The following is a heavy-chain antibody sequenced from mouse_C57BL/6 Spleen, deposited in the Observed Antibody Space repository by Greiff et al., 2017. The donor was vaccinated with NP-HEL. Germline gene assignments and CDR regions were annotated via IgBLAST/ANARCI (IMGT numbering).Heavy chain of an antibody. CDR2: INPGSGGT. CDR3: ARSDSNYEY. D-gene: IGHD2-5*01. Sequence: VQLVESGAELVRPGTSVKVSCKASGYAFTNYLIEWVKQRPGQGLEWIGVINPGSGGTNYNEKFKGKATLTADKSSSTAYMQLSSLTSEDSAVYFCARSDSNYEYWGQGTTLTVSS. CDR1: GYAFTNYL. V-gene: IGHV1-54*01. J-gene: IGHJ2*01.